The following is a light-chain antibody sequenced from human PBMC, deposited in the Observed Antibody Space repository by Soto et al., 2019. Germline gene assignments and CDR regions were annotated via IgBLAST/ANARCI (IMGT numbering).Light chain of an antibody. V-gene: IGKV3-15*01. J-gene: IGKJ4*01. Sequence: EIVMTQSPVTLSVSPGDRATLSCRASQSVNSNLAWYQHKPGQTPKLLIYVASTRATGIPDRFSGSGSGTEFTLTISSLQSEDCAVYYCQQYNAWPLTFGGGTKVEFK. CDR3: QQYNAWPLT. CDR2: VAS. CDR1: QSVNSN.